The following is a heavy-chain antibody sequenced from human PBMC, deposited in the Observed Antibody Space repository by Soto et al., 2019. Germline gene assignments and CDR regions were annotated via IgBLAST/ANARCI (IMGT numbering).Heavy chain of an antibody. CDR1: GFTFNNYA. CDR3: GSGRGGRDFATRFDH. J-gene: IGHJ4*02. D-gene: IGHD2-15*01. CDR2: ISYDGRNK. V-gene: IGHV3-30*04. Sequence: GGSLRLSCAASGFTFNNYAMHWVRQAPGKGLEWVAVISYDGRNKYEDYAKGRFTISRDNSKNTFLLHMNSVGPEGTALYCCGSGRGGRDFATRFDHWGQGALVTVSS.